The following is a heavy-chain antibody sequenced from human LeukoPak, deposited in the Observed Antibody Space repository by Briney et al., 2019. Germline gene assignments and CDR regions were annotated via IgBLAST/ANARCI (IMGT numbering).Heavy chain of an antibody. J-gene: IGHJ4*02. V-gene: IGHV3-21*01. CDR1: GFTFSSYS. CDR2: ISSSSSYI. Sequence: GGSLRLSCAASGFTFSSYSMNWVRQAPGKGLEWVSSISSSSSYIYYADSVKGRFTISRDNAKNSLYLQMNSLRAEDTAVYYCARFSSGSSWYYFDYWGQGTLVTVSS. CDR3: ARFSSGSSWYYFDY. D-gene: IGHD6-13*01.